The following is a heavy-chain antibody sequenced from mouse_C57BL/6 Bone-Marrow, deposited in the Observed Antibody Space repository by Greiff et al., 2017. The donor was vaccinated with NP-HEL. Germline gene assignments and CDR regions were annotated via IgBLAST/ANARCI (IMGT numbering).Heavy chain of an antibody. Sequence: SGAELVRPGSSVKMSCKTSGYTFTSYGINWVKQRPGQGLEWIGYIYLGNGYTEYNEKFKGKATLTSDTSSSTAYMQLSSLTSEDSAIYFCARYPSSFRYFDYWGQGTTLTVSA. V-gene: IGHV1-58*01. J-gene: IGHJ2*01. D-gene: IGHD6-1*01. CDR1: GYTFTSYG. CDR2: IYLGNGYT. CDR3: ARYPSSFRYFDY.